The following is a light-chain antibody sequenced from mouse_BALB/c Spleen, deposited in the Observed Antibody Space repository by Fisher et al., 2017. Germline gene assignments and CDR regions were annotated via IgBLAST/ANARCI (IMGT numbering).Light chain of an antibody. V-gene: IGKV4-59*01. CDR1: SSVSY. Sequence: IVLTQSPAIMSASPGEKVTMTCSASSSVSYMHWYQQKSGTSPKLWIYSTSNLASGVPSRFSGSGSGTFYSLTISSMEAEDAATYYCQQWSSNPLTFGAGTKLELK. CDR3: QQWSSNPLT. J-gene: IGKJ5*01. CDR2: STS.